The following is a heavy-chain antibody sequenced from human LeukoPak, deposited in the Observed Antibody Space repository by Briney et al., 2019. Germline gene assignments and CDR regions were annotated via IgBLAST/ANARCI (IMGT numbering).Heavy chain of an antibody. J-gene: IGHJ3*02. CDR2: ISGSGATT. CDR1: GFTFSSYA. Sequence: PGGSLRLSCAASGFTFSSYAMSWVRQAPGKGLEWVSVISGSGATTYYADSVKGRFTISRDNSKNTLYLQMNSLRAEDTAVYYCAKARGPRAAFDIWGQGTMVTVSS. CDR3: AKARGPRAAFDI. V-gene: IGHV3-23*01.